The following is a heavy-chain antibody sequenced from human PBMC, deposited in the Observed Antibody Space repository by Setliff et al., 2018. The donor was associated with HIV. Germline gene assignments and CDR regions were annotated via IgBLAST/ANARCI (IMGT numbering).Heavy chain of an antibody. D-gene: IGHD2-2*01. CDR2: IYPGDSEI. V-gene: IGHV5-51*01. Sequence: PGESLKISCKASGYSFTSYWIGWVRQMPGKGLEWMGIIYPGDSEIRYSPSFQGQVTISVDKSISTAYLQWSSLKASDTAMYYCARERGDCSSNTCYGTDYWGQGTLVTVSS. J-gene: IGHJ4*02. CDR3: ARERGDCSSNTCYGTDY. CDR1: GYSFTSYW.